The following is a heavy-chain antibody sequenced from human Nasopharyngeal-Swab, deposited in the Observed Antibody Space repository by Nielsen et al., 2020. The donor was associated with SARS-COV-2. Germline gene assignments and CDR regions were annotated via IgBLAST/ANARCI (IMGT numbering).Heavy chain of an antibody. J-gene: IGHJ5*02. CDR1: GFTSSSYW. CDR3: ARGGSSAYTWFDP. CDR2: INSDGSST. Sequence: GESLKISCAASGFTSSSYWMHWVRQAPGKGLVWVSRINSDGSSTTYADSVKGRLTISRDNTKNTLYLQMNSLRAEDTAVYYCARGGSSAYTWFDPWGQGTLVTVSS. D-gene: IGHD6-6*01. V-gene: IGHV3-74*01.